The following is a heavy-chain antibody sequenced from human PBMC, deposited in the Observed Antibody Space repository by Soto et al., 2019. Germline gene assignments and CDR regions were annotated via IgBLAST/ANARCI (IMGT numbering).Heavy chain of an antibody. Sequence: SETLSLTCSVSGDSINSDKYYWGWIRQPPGKGLEWIGSIYFRGNTYYNPSLQTRVTISLDKSKSQFSLTLNCVTAADSAVYFCARLEGLATTSYYFDFWGQGARVTVSS. CDR2: IYFRGNT. CDR1: GDSINSDKYY. CDR3: ARLEGLATTSYYFDF. V-gene: IGHV4-39*01. D-gene: IGHD3-9*01. J-gene: IGHJ4*02.